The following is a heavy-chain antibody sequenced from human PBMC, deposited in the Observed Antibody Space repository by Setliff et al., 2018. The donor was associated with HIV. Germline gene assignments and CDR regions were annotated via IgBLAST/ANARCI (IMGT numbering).Heavy chain of an antibody. V-gene: IGHV3-48*01. CDR1: GFTFSTYT. CDR3: AREGGSSGYCGYFDY. J-gene: IGHJ4*02. D-gene: IGHD3-22*01. CDR2: ISSDSSTI. Sequence: GGSLRLSCAASGFTFSTYTMNWVRQAPGKGLEWVSYISSDSSTIYYADSVKGRFTISRDNAENSLYLQMNSLRSEDTALYYCAREGGSSGYCGYFDYWGQGTLVTVSS.